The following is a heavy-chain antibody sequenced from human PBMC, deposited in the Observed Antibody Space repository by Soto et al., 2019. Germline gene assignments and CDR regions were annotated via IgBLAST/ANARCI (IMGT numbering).Heavy chain of an antibody. D-gene: IGHD5-12*01. CDR1: GFIFSNYA. J-gene: IGHJ4*02. CDR2: ITSTGSST. Sequence: EVQLLESGGGFVQPGGSLRLSCAASGFIFSNYAMTWVRQAPGKGLEWVSAITSTGSSTYYADSVKGRFTISRDNSKNTLYLQKKSQTAEDTAVYSCARAAVGYVASSLDYWVQGNLVTVSS. CDR3: ARAAVGYVASSLDY. V-gene: IGHV3-23*01.